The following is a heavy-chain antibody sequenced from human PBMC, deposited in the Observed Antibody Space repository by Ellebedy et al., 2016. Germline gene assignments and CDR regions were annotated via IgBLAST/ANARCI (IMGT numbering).Heavy chain of an antibody. V-gene: IGHV4-39*07. CDR1: GGSISSGGYY. Sequence: SETLSLXXTVSGGSISSGGYYWSWIRQPPGKGLEWIGEINHSGSTNYNPSLKSRVTISVDTSKNQFSLKLSSVTAADTAVYYCARVSGGIAVSTNDYWGQGTLVTVSS. J-gene: IGHJ4*02. CDR2: INHSGST. D-gene: IGHD6-19*01. CDR3: ARVSGGIAVSTNDY.